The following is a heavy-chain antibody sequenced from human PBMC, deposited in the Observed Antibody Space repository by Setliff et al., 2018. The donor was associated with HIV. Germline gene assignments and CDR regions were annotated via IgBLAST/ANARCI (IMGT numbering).Heavy chain of an antibody. CDR3: ARRGRQQSDAFDI. V-gene: IGHV1-2*02. J-gene: IGHJ3*02. CDR2: INPQTGGT. D-gene: IGHD6-13*01. CDR1: GYTLSSHY. Sequence: ASVKVSCKASGYTLSSHYIHWVRQAPGHRPEWVGWINPQTGGTNFAQKFQGRVTMTRDTSISTAYMELSRLRSDDTAVYYCARRGRQQSDAFDIWGQGTMVTVS.